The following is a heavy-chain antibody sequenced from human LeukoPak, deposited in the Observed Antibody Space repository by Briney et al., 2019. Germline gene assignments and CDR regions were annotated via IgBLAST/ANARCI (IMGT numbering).Heavy chain of an antibody. CDR1: GNSFGDYY. CDR2: IYTSGST. J-gene: IGHJ5*02. Sequence: SETLSLACTASGNSFGDYYWSWIRQPAGKELEWIGRIYTSGSTTYNPSLKSRVTISVDTSKNQFSLKLSSVTAADTAVYYCARDARLWFGDGDWFDPWGQGTLVTVSS. V-gene: IGHV4-4*07. CDR3: ARDARLWFGDGDWFDP. D-gene: IGHD3-10*01.